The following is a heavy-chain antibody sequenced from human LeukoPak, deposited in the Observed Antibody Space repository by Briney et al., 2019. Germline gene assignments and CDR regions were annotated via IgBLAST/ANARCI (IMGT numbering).Heavy chain of an antibody. CDR3: ARGDGSGSYWGFDY. J-gene: IGHJ4*02. D-gene: IGHD3-10*01. Sequence: GASVKVSCKASGYTFTGYYMHWVRQAPGQGLEWMGWINPNSGGTNYAQKFQGRVTMTGDTSISTAYMELSRLRSDDTAVYYCARGDGSGSYWGFDYWGQGTLVTVSS. CDR1: GYTFTGYY. CDR2: INPNSGGT. V-gene: IGHV1-2*02.